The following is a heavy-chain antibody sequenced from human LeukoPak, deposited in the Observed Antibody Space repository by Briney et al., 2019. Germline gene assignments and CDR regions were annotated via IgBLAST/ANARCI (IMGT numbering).Heavy chain of an antibody. CDR1: GYTFTSYG. Sequence: ASVKVSCKASGYTFTSYGISWVRQAPGQGLEWMGWISAYNGNTNYAQKLQGRVTMTTDTSTSTAYMELRSLRSDDTAVCYCARDRSGSYYDLYYYYYMDVWGKGTTVTISS. V-gene: IGHV1-18*01. D-gene: IGHD1-26*01. CDR3: ARDRSGSYYDLYYYYYMDV. J-gene: IGHJ6*03. CDR2: ISAYNGNT.